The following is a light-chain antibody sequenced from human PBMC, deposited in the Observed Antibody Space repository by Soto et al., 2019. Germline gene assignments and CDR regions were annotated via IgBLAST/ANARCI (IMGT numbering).Light chain of an antibody. Sequence: DIQMTQSPSSLSASVGDRVTITCRASQSISTFLNWYQQRPGKAPKLLIYAASSLQGGVPSRFSGSGSGTDFTLTITSLQPEDFATYYCQQAYSTPFTFGGGTKVDSK. CDR1: QSISTF. V-gene: IGKV1-39*01. J-gene: IGKJ4*01. CDR3: QQAYSTPFT. CDR2: AAS.